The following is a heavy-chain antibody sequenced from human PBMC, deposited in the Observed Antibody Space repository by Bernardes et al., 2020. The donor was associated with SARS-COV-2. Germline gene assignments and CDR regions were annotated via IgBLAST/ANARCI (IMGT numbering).Heavy chain of an antibody. CDR2: NAGYNYKT. D-gene: IGHD1-7*01. V-gene: IGHV1-18*01. CDR3: AKDFTGTYDY. CDR1: GYTFTSYG. Sequence: ASVKVSCKASGYTFTSYGINWVRQAPGQGLEWMGWNAGYNYKTNYAQKFQDRVTITTDISTSTAYLELRSLGSDDTAVYYCAKDFTGTYDYWGQGTLVTVSS. J-gene: IGHJ4*02.